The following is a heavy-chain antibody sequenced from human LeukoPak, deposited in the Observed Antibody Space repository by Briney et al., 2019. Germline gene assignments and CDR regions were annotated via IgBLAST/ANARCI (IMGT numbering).Heavy chain of an antibody. J-gene: IGHJ3*02. Sequence: GGSLRLSCAASGFIFSDYYMSWIRQAPGKGLEWVSAISGSGGSTYYADSVKGRFTISRDNSKNTLYLQMNSLRAEDTAVYYCAKDSSGGGAFDIWGQGTMVTVSS. CDR2: ISGSGGST. CDR3: AKDSSGGGAFDI. D-gene: IGHD3-10*01. V-gene: IGHV3-23*01. CDR1: GFIFSDYY.